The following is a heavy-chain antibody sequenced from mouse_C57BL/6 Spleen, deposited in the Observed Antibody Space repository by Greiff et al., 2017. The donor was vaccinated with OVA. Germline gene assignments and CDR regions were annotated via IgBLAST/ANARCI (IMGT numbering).Heavy chain of an antibody. V-gene: IGHV5-17*01. J-gene: IGHJ2*01. D-gene: IGHD2-4*01. CDR2: ISSGSSTI. CDR3: ARPYYDYGETSFDY. Sequence: EVQGVESGGGLVKPGGSLKLSCAASGFTFSDYGMHWVRQAPEKGLEWVAYISSGSSTIYYADTVKGRFTISRDNAKNTLFLQMTSLRSEDTAMYYCARPYYDYGETSFDYWGQGTTLTVSS. CDR1: GFTFSDYG.